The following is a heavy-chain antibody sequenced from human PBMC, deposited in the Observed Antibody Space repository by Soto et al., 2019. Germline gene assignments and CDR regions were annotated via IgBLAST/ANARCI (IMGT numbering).Heavy chain of an antibody. Sequence: GGSLRLSCAASGFTFSSYSMNWVRQAPGKGLEWVSYISSSSSTIYYADSVKGRFTISRDNAKNSLYLQMNSLRDEDTAVYYCARDKGYCTNGVCYKYGMDVWGQGTTVTVSS. CDR3: ARDKGYCTNGVCYKYGMDV. J-gene: IGHJ6*02. V-gene: IGHV3-48*02. CDR1: GFTFSSYS. CDR2: ISSSSSTI. D-gene: IGHD2-8*01.